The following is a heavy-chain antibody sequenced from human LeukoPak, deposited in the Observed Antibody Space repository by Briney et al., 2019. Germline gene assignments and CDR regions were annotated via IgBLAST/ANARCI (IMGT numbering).Heavy chain of an antibody. CDR1: GGTFSSYA. Sequence: SVKVSCKASGGTFSSYAISWVRQAPGQGLGWMGGIIPIFGTANYAQKFQGRVTITADESTSTAYMELSSLRSEDTAVYYCASAPSLPGVTSWFDPWGQGTLVTVSS. V-gene: IGHV1-69*13. J-gene: IGHJ5*02. CDR3: ASAPSLPGVTSWFDP. D-gene: IGHD3-10*01. CDR2: IIPIFGTA.